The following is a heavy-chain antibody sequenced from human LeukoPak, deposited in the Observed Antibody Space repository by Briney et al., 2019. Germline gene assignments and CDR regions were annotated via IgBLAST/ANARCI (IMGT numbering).Heavy chain of an antibody. J-gene: IGHJ5*02. D-gene: IGHD2-2*02. CDR2: INHSGST. CDR3: ASGQVRYPS. V-gene: IGHV4-34*01. CDR1: GGSFSDYY. Sequence: SETVSLTCAVYGGSFSDYYWSWIRQPPGKGLEWIGEINHSGSTNYNPSLKSRVTISVDTSKNQFSLKLSSVTAADTAVYYCASGQVRYPSWGQGTLVTVSS.